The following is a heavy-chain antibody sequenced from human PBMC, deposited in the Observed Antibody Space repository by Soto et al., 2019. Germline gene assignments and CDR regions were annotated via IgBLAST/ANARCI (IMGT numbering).Heavy chain of an antibody. D-gene: IGHD3-10*01. CDR1: GGIFSTYA. Sequence: QVQLVQSGAEVKKPGSSVKVSCKASGGIFSTYAISWLRQAPGQGLEWMGGIIPIFGTPNYAQRFQGRVTLTADASPSTAYMEMSRLRSEDTAVYYCARDRDDYGSGNYYNRIDFWGQGTLVTVSS. CDR2: IIPIFGTP. J-gene: IGHJ4*02. V-gene: IGHV1-69*01. CDR3: ARDRDDYGSGNYYNRIDF.